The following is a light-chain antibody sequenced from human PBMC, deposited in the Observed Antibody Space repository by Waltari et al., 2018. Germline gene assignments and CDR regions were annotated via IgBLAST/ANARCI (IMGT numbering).Light chain of an antibody. CDR1: QSMLTW. Sequence: CRASQSMLTWLSWYQQKPGKAPKLLIYKASNLQSGVPSRFSGSGSGTEFTLTISSLQPDDFATYYCQQYSSHYTFGQGTKLEIK. J-gene: IGKJ2*01. CDR2: KAS. CDR3: QQYSSHYT. V-gene: IGKV1-5*03.